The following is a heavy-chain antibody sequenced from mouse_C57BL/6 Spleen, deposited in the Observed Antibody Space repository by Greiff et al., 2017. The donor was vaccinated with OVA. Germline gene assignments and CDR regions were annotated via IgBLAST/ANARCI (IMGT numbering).Heavy chain of an antibody. CDR1: GYTFTSYW. J-gene: IGHJ3*01. CDR2: INPSNGGT. Sequence: QVQLQQPGTELVKPGASVKLSCKASGYTFTSYWMHWVKQRPGQGLEWIGNINPSNGGTNYNEKFKSKATLTVDKSSSTAYMQLSSLTSADSAVYYCARVGPYDYDVFAYWGQGTLVTVSA. CDR3: ARVGPYDYDVFAY. D-gene: IGHD2-4*01. V-gene: IGHV1-53*01.